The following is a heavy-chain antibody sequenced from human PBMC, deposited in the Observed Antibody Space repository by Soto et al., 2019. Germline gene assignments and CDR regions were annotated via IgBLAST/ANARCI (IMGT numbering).Heavy chain of an antibody. V-gene: IGHV3-23*01. Sequence: EVRLLESGGGLVKPGGSLRLSCATSGLTFSNYAMSWVRQAPGGGLEWVSLISGSGSTTYYADSVRGRFTIARDRSKNTLYLQMSSLRAEDTALYYCAKNQERELPRVIDFWGQGTLVTVSS. D-gene: IGHD1-7*01. CDR1: GLTFSNYA. CDR3: AKNQERELPRVIDF. J-gene: IGHJ4*02. CDR2: ISGSGSTT.